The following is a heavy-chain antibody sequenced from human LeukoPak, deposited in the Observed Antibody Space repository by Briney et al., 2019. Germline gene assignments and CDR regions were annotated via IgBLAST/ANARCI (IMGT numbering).Heavy chain of an antibody. CDR1: GFSFKHYA. J-gene: IGHJ4*02. V-gene: IGHV3-23*01. CDR2: LSGDGGTT. CDR3: ASERNDDFWSGFFSFDN. Sequence: PGGSLRLSCVGSGFSFKHYAFNWVRQAPGKGLERVSALSGDGGTTYYTNSVRGRLTVSRDNFKNTVYLQMNSLRAEDTGMYHCASERNDDFWSGFFSFDNWGQGTLVTVSS. D-gene: IGHD3-3*01.